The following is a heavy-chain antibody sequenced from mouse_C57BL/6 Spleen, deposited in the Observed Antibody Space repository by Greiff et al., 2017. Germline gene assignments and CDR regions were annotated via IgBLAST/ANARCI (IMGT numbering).Heavy chain of an antibody. V-gene: IGHV1-61*01. CDR1: GYTFTSYW. D-gene: IGHD4-1*01. CDR3: ARKDWTGTGY. CDR2: IYHSDSET. J-gene: IGHJ2*01. Sequence: VQLQQPGAELVRPGSSVKLSCKASGYTFTSYWMDWVKQRPGQGLEWIGNIYHSDSETHYNQKFKDKATLTVDKSSSTAYMQLSSLTSEDSAVYYCARKDWTGTGYWGQGTTLTVSS.